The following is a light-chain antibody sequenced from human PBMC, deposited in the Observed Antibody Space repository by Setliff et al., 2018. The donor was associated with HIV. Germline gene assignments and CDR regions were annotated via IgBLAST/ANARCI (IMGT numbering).Light chain of an antibody. CDR1: SSDVGGYNY. Sequence: QSALTQPASVSGSPGQSITISCTGTSSDVGGYNYVSWYHQHPGKAPKLMIYEVSHRPSGVSNRFSGSKSGNTASLTISGLQAEDEADYHCSSYTSSSTYVFGTGTKV. V-gene: IGLV2-14*01. CDR2: EVS. CDR3: SSYTSSSTYV. J-gene: IGLJ1*01.